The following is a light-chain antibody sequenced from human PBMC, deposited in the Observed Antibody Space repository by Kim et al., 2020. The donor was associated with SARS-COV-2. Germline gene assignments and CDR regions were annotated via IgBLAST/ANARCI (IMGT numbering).Light chain of an antibody. CDR2: GAS. Sequence: DIGLTQPPGTLSLSPGERATLSCRASQTVSTNYLAWYQQNRGQAPRLLIYGASTRATGIPDRFSGSGSGTDFTLTISRVEPEDSAVYYCQQYDGSPPWAFGQGTKVDIK. CDR1: QTVSTNY. J-gene: IGKJ1*01. V-gene: IGKV3-20*01. CDR3: QQYDGSPPWA.